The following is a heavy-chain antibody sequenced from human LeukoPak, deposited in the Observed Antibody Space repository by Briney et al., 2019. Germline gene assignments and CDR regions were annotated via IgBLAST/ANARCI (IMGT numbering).Heavy chain of an antibody. CDR2: ISGSGGST. D-gene: IGHD3-22*01. CDR3: SRGIASYYYDSSGYYYAQSWFDP. V-gene: IGHV3-23*01. Sequence: GGSLRLSCAASGFTFSSYAMSWVRQAPGKGLEWVSAISGSGGSTYYADSVKGRFTISRDNAKNSLYLQMNSLRAEDTAVYYCSRGIASYYYDSSGYYYAQSWFDPWGQGTLVTVSS. CDR1: GFTFSSYA. J-gene: IGHJ5*02.